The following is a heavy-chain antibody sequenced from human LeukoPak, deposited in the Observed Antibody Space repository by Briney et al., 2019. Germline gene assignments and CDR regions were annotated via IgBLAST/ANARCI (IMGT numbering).Heavy chain of an antibody. CDR3: ARDARGVDY. J-gene: IGHJ4*02. CDR1: GGTSSSYA. V-gene: IGHV1-69*04. D-gene: IGHD3-16*01. CDR2: IIPILGIA. Sequence: SVKVSCKASGGTSSSYAISWVRQAPGQGLEWMGRIIPILGIANYAQKFQGRVTITADKSTSTAYMELSSLRSEDTAVYYCARDARGVDYWGQGTLVTVSS.